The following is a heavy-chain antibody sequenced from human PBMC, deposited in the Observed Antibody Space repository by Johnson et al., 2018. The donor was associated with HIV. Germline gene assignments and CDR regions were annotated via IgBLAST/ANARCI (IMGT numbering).Heavy chain of an antibody. Sequence: GGLVPPGRSLRLSCTVSGIIFSHYGMHWVRQAPGKGLEWVALISYDGIKTYYVDSVKARFTISRDDATNTLYLQMNSLRAEDTALYYCARDLRNSGWSNGFDIWGQGTMVTVSS. CDR1: GIIFSHYG. J-gene: IGHJ3*02. D-gene: IGHD6-19*01. CDR3: ARDLRNSGWSNGFDI. CDR2: ISYDGIKT. V-gene: IGHV3-30*03.